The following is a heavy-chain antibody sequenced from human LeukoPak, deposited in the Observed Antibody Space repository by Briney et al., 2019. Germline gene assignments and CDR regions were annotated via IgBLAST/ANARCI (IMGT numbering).Heavy chain of an antibody. V-gene: IGHV4-59*01. J-gene: IGHJ4*02. D-gene: IGHD6-6*01. CDR2: IYYSGST. CDR3: ARGASIAAGLHY. Sequence: PSETLSLTCTVSGGSISSYYWSWIRQPSGKGLEWIGYIYYSGSTNYNPSLKSRVTISVDTSKNQFSLKLSSVTAADTAVYYCARGASIAAGLHYWGQGTLVTVSS. CDR1: GGSISSYY.